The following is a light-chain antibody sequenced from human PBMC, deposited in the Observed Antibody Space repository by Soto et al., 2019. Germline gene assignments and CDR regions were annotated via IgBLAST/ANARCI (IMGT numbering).Light chain of an antibody. V-gene: IGKV4-1*01. CDR3: HQYYSTPWT. CDR2: WAS. Sequence: DIVMTQSPDSLAVSLVERATINCKSSQNILYSSNNKNYLSWYQQKPGQPPKLLIYWASTRESGVPDRFSGSGSGTDFTLTISSLQAEDVAVYYCHQYYSTPWTLGQGTKVDIK. CDR1: QNILYSSNNKNY. J-gene: IGKJ1*01.